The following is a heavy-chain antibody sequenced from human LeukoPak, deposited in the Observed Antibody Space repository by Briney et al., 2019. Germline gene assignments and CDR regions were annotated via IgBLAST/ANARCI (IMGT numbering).Heavy chain of an antibody. CDR2: ISYGVSNK. CDR3: TRRPAQYFDS. V-gene: IGHV3-30-3*01. CDR1: GFTFSSYA. J-gene: IGHJ4*02. Sequence: GGSLRLSCAAFGFTFSSYAMHWVRQAPGKGLEWVAVISYGVSNKYYADSVKGRFTISRDNSNNTLYLQMNTLRPEDTAVYYCTRRPAQYFDSWGQGTLVTVSS.